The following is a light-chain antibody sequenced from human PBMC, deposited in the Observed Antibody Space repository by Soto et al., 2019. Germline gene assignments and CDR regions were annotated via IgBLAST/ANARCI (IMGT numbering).Light chain of an antibody. CDR3: QQYGSSPET. V-gene: IGKV3-20*01. Sequence: EIVLTQSPGTLSFSPGERATLSCRASHTISSRYLAWYQQKPGQAPRLLIYGASSRATGIPDRFSGSGSGTDFTLTISRLEPEDFAVYYCQQYGSSPETFGQGTKVDIK. J-gene: IGKJ1*01. CDR1: HTISSRY. CDR2: GAS.